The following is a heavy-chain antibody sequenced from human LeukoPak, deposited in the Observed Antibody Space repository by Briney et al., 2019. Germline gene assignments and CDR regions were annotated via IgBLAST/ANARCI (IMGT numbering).Heavy chain of an antibody. V-gene: IGHV4-39*07. CDR1: GGSISSYY. CDR2: IYYSGST. CDR3: ADLTYYYDSSGYLGY. D-gene: IGHD3-22*01. J-gene: IGHJ4*02. Sequence: PSETLSLTCTVSGGSISSYYWGWIRQPPGKGLEWIGSIYYSGSTYYNPSLKSRVTISVDTSKNQFSLKLSSVTAADTAVYYCADLTYYYDSSGYLGYWGQGTLVTVSS.